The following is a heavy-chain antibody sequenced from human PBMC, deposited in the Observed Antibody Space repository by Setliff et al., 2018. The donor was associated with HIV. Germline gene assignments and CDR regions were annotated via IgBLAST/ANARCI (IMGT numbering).Heavy chain of an antibody. CDR2: IYHRGST. V-gene: IGHV4-4*02. Sequence: SETLSLTCTVSSGSISGDNWWSWVRQPPGKGLEWIGEIYHRGSTNYNPSLKSRVTISVDRSKNQFSLKLTSVTAADTAVYYCAVRRYYDSTGYYDYWGQGTLVTVSS. J-gene: IGHJ4*02. D-gene: IGHD3-22*01. CDR3: AVRRYYDSTGYYDY. CDR1: SGSISGDNW.